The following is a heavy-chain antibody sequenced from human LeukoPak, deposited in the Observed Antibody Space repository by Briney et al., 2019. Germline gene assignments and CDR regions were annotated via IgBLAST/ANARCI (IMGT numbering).Heavy chain of an antibody. D-gene: IGHD1-1*01. CDR1: GGSISSYY. CDR3: ARNLGKLDY. CDR2: IYYSGST. J-gene: IGHJ4*02. V-gene: IGHV4-59*01. Sequence: PSETLSLTCTVSGGSISSYYWSWIRQPPGKGLEWIGYIYYSGSTNYNPSLKSRVTISVDTSKNQFSLKLSSVTAADTAVYYRARNLGKLDYWGQGTLVTVSS.